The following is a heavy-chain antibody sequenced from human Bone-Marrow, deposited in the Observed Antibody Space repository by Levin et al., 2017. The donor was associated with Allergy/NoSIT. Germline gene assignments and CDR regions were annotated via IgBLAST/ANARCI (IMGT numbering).Heavy chain of an antibody. D-gene: IGHD3-9*01. V-gene: IGHV5-10-1*01. CDR1: GYSFTSYW. CDR2: IDPSDSYT. J-gene: IGHJ4*02. Sequence: KVSCKGSGYSFTSYWISWVRQMPGKGLEWMGRIDPSDSYTNYSPSFQGHVTISADKSISTAYLQWSSLKASDTAMSYCARPDILTGYYTFDYWGQGTLVTVSS. CDR3: ARPDILTGYYTFDY.